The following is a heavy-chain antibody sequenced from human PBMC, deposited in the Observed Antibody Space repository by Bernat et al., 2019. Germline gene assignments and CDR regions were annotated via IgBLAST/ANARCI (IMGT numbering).Heavy chain of an antibody. CDR3: ARHINSLIEGYFDL. V-gene: IGHV3-33*01. CDR1: GFTFSSYG. J-gene: IGHJ2*01. CDR2: IYHDASNK. Sequence: QVQLVESGGGVVQPGRSLRLSCAASGFTFSSYGMHWVRQARGKGLEWVAVIYHDASNKYYSDFVKGRFTISRDDSKNTLYLQMNSLRPEDTAVYSCARHINSLIEGYFDLWGPGTLVTVSS. D-gene: IGHD2/OR15-2a*01.